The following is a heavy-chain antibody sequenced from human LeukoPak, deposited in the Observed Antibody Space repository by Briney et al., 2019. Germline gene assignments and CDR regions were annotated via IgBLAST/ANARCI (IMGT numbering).Heavy chain of an antibody. CDR3: ARDASDIVVVPAAVGPIDL. Sequence: GGSLRLSCVASGFTFSAYAMYWVRRTPGKGLEYVSAISGNGVSTHYATSVKGRFTISRDNSKNTLYLQMGSLRDEDLAVYYCARDASDIVVVPAAVGPIDLWGQGTLVTVSS. D-gene: IGHD2-2*01. CDR1: GFTFSAYA. J-gene: IGHJ5*02. V-gene: IGHV3-64*01. CDR2: ISGNGVST.